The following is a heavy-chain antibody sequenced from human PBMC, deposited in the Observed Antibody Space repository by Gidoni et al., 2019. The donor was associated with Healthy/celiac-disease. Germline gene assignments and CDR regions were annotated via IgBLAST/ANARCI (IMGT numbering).Heavy chain of an antibody. CDR2: IITIYGTA. CDR1: GGNFSSYA. CDR3: ARDGGYGDY. Sequence: QVQLVQSGAEVKKPGSSVKVSCKSSGGNFSSYAISWVRQAHGQGLEWVGGIITIYGTAKYAQKYNGRVTINADEYTRTAYMELSSLRSEDTAVYYCARDGGYGDYWGQGILVTVSS. D-gene: IGHD1-26*01. V-gene: IGHV1-69*01. J-gene: IGHJ4*02.